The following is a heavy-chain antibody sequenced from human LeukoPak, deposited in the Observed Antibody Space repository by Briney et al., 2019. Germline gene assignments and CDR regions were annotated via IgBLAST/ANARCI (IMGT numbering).Heavy chain of an antibody. J-gene: IGHJ4*02. D-gene: IGHD2-2*01. V-gene: IGHV1-3*01. CDR2: INAGNGNT. CDR3: ASGSSTRLGFDY. CDR1: GYTFTSYA. Sequence: ASVKVSCKASGYTFTSYAMHWVRQAPGQRLEWMGWINAGNGNTKYSQKFQGRVTITRDTSASTAYMELSSLRSEDTAVYYCASGSSTRLGFDYWGQGTLVTVSS.